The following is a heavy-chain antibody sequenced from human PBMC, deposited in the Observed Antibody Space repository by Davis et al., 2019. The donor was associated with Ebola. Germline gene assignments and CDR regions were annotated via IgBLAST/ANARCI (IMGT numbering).Heavy chain of an antibody. Sequence: MPGGSLRLSCAASGFTFSSYAMSWVRQAPGKGLEWIGEINHSGSTNYNPSLKSRVTISVDTSKNQFSLKLSSVTAADTAVYYCARVQRNWNYLYYFDYWGQGTLVTVSS. V-gene: IGHV4-34*01. J-gene: IGHJ4*02. CDR3: ARVQRNWNYLYYFDY. CDR2: INHSGST. CDR1: GFTFSSYA. D-gene: IGHD1-7*01.